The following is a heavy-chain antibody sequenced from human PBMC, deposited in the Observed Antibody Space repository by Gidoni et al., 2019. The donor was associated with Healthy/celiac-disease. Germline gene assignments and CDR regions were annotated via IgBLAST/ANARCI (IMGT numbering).Heavy chain of an antibody. CDR3: ARLDYGSGTFDY. CDR1: GGSISSSIYY. Sequence: QLQLQDSGPGLVKPSETLSLTCTVSGGSISSSIYYWGWIRQPPGKGLELIGSIYYSGSTYYNPSLKSRVTISVDTPKNQFSLKLSSVTAADTAVYYCARLDYGSGTFDYWGQGTLVTVSS. CDR2: IYYSGST. V-gene: IGHV4-39*01. J-gene: IGHJ4*02. D-gene: IGHD3-10*01.